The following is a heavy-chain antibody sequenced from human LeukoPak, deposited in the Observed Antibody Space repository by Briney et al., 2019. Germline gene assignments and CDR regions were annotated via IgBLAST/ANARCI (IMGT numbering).Heavy chain of an antibody. CDR3: AHIGRRGNWYFDY. Sequence: GGSLRLSCAASGFTFSSHGMSWVRQAPGKGLEWVSSISASGDERFYADSARGRFTISRDNSENTLHLQVNSLRGEDTAVYYCAHIGRRGNWYFDYWGQGTLVTVTS. V-gene: IGHV3-23*01. CDR1: GFTFSSHG. D-gene: IGHD1-1*01. CDR2: ISASGDER. J-gene: IGHJ4*02.